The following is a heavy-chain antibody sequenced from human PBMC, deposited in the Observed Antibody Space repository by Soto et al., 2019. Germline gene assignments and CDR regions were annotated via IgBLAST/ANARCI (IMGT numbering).Heavy chain of an antibody. J-gene: IGHJ6*02. D-gene: IGHD2-15*01. CDR2: INQEGSEK. CDR1: GFTFSSFW. Sequence: GGSLSLSCAASGFTFSSFWMAWVRQAPGKGLEWVANINQEGSEKYYVDSMKGRFTISRDNAKNSLYLEMNSLRAEDTAVYYCATERELVVVAETPIHYSGMDAWGQGTTVTV. CDR3: ATERELVVVAETPIHYSGMDA. V-gene: IGHV3-7*03.